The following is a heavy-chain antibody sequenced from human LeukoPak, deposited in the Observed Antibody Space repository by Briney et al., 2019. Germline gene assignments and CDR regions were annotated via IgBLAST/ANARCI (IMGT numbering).Heavy chain of an antibody. CDR3: ARAYCGGDCYGTYWYYMDV. Sequence: PGGSLRLSYAASGFTFSTYSMNWVRQAPGKGLEWVSSISSSSTYIYYADSLKGRFTISRDNAKNSLYLQMNSLRAEDTAVYYCARAYCGGDCYGTYWYYMDVWGKGTTVTVSS. D-gene: IGHD2-21*01. J-gene: IGHJ6*03. V-gene: IGHV3-21*01. CDR1: GFTFSTYS. CDR2: ISSSSTYI.